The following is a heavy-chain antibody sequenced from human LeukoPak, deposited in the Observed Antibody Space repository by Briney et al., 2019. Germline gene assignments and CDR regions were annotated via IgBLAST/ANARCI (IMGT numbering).Heavy chain of an antibody. J-gene: IGHJ4*02. Sequence: PGGSLRLSCAASGFTFSSYGMHWVRQAPGKGLEWVAVISYDGSNKYYADSVKGRFTISRDNSKNTLYLQMNSLRAEDTAVYYCARGHGTTHDIVVVPAAMWFDYWGQGTLVTVSS. V-gene: IGHV3-30*03. CDR2: ISYDGSNK. CDR3: ARGHGTTHDIVVVPAAMWFDY. CDR1: GFTFSSYG. D-gene: IGHD2-2*01.